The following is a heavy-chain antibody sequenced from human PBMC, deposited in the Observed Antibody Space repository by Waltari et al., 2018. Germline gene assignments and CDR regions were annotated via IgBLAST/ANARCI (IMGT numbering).Heavy chain of an antibody. Sequence: EVQLVESGGGLVKPGGSLRLSCAASGFTFSNAWMSWVRQAPGKGLEWVGRIKSKTDGGTTDYAAPVKGRFTISRDDSKNTLYLQMNSLKTEDTAVYYCTTDPITMIVVAWRAFDIWGQGTMVTVSS. V-gene: IGHV3-15*01. J-gene: IGHJ3*02. CDR1: GFTFSNAW. D-gene: IGHD3-22*01. CDR2: IKSKTDGGTT. CDR3: TTDPITMIVVAWRAFDI.